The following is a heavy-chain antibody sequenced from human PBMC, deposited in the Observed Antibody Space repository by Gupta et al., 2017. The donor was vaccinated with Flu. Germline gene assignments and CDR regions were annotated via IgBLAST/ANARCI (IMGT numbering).Heavy chain of an antibody. V-gene: IGHV3-7*03. CDR2: INRDGSEK. J-gene: IGHJ6*02. Sequence: SWVRMAPEKGLEWVANINRDGSEKNYVDLAKGRFTISRDNAKDSLFLYMTSLRAEDTAVYYCARYGFSFGLDLWGQGTTVTVSS. D-gene: IGHD3-10*01. CDR3: ARYGFSFGLDL.